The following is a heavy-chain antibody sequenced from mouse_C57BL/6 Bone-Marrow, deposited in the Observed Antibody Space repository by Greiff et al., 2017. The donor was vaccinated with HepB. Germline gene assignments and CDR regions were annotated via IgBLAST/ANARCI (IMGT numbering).Heavy chain of an antibody. D-gene: IGHD1-1*01. Sequence: VQLKESGPGLVKPSQSLSLTCSVTGYSITSGYYWNWIRQFPGNKLEWMGYISYDGSNNYNPSLKNRISITRDTSKNQFFLKLNSVTTEDTATYYCARSGFTTVVADYWGQGTTLTVSS. V-gene: IGHV3-6*01. CDR1: GYSITSGYY. J-gene: IGHJ2*01. CDR2: ISYDGSN. CDR3: ARSGFTTVVADY.